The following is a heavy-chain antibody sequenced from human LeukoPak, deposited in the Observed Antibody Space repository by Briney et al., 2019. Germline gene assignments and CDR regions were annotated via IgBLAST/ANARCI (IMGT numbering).Heavy chain of an antibody. J-gene: IGHJ4*02. V-gene: IGHV1-18*01. Sequence: ASVKVSCKASGYTFSNYGISWVRQAPGQGLEWMGWISAYNGNTNYAQKFQGRVTMTTDTSTSTAYMELRSLRSDDTAVFYCARTLSDSGLSYWGQGTLVTVSS. CDR1: GYTFSNYG. CDR2: ISAYNGNT. CDR3: ARTLSDSGLSY. D-gene: IGHD3/OR15-3a*01.